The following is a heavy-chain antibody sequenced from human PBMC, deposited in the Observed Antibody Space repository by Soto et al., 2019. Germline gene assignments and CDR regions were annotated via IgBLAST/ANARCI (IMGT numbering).Heavy chain of an antibody. Sequence: SETLSLTCSVSGASVSSGSHYWSWIRQSPGKGLEWIGFIYYSGSTNYNPSLKSRVTISVDTSKNQFSLKLRSVTAADTAVYYCAKAGSYYGVGFGGSANWFDPWGQGTLVTVSS. CDR3: AKAGSYYGVGFGGSANWFDP. CDR1: GASVSSGSHY. V-gene: IGHV4-61*01. D-gene: IGHD1-26*01. CDR2: IYYSGST. J-gene: IGHJ5*02.